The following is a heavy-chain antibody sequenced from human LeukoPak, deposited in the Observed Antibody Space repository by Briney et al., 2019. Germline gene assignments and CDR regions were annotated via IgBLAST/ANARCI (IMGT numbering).Heavy chain of an antibody. J-gene: IGHJ6*02. CDR2: ISGSGSST. CDR3: AREYYDFWSGYLSGDYYGMDV. V-gene: IGHV3-23*01. Sequence: GGSLRLSCAASGFTFSSYAMSWVRQAPGKGLEWVSAISGSGSSTYYADSVKGRFTISRDNSKNTLYLQMNSLRAEDTAVYYCAREYYDFWSGYLSGDYYGMDVWGQGTTVTVSS. CDR1: GFTFSSYA. D-gene: IGHD3-3*01.